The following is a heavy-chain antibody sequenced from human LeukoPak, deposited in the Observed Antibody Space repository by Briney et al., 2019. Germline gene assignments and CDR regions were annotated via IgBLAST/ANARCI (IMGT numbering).Heavy chain of an antibody. CDR2: IYTSGST. CDR3: ARVAHSEHYVNWDSDYFDY. D-gene: IGHD3-10*02. V-gene: IGHV4-4*07. J-gene: IGHJ4*02. CDR1: GGSISSYY. Sequence: SETLSLTCTVSGGSISSYYWSWIRQPAGKGLEWIGRIYTSGSTNYNPSLKSRVTMSVDTSKNQFSLKLSSVTAADTAVYYCARVAHSEHYVNWDSDYFDYWGQGTLVTVSS.